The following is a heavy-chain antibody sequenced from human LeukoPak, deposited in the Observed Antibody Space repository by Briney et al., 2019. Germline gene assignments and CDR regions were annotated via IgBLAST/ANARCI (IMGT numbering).Heavy chain of an antibody. CDR1: GDSVSRFGAV. CDR2: TYYRSKWYN. J-gene: IGHJ4*02. Sequence: SQTLSLTCAISGDSVSRFGAVWNWIRQSPSRGLEWLGRTYYRSKWYNYYAVSVKSRITINPDTSKNQFSLHLNSVTPEDTAIYYCARESDTGYVNFWGRGILVTVSS. V-gene: IGHV6-1*01. D-gene: IGHD5-12*01. CDR3: ARESDTGYVNF.